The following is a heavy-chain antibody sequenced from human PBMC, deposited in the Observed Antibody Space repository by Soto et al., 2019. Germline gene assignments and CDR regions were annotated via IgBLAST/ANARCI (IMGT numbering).Heavy chain of an antibody. Sequence: QLHLQESGPGLVKPSETLSLTCTVSGGSISSNMYYWGWIRQPPGKGLEWIVSIYYSGNTYYNPSLKRQVIISVDTSMNQFSLKLSAVTAAYTAVYYCARHEVEYSGRTSCYGLDYWGQGTRVTVSS. V-gene: IGHV4-39*01. CDR3: ARHEVEYSGRTSCYGLDY. D-gene: IGHD2-2*01. J-gene: IGHJ4*02. CDR2: IYYSGNT. CDR1: GGSISSNMYY.